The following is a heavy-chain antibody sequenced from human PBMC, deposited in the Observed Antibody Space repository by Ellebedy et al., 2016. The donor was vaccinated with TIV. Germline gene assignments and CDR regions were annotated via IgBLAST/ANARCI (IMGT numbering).Heavy chain of an antibody. V-gene: IGHV3-9*01. CDR3: ARDLRITARDYYLDY. CDR1: GFIFDDYA. CDR2: ISWNSGTT. Sequence: SLKISXAASGFIFDDYAMHWVRQVPGKGLEWVSGISWNSGTTDYADFVKGRFTISRDNARNSLYLQMNRLRADDTAFYYCARDLRITARDYYLDYWGQGTLVTVSS. J-gene: IGHJ4*02. D-gene: IGHD6-6*01.